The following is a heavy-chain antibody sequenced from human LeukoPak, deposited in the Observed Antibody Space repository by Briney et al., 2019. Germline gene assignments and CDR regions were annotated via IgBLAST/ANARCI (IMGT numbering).Heavy chain of an antibody. D-gene: IGHD5-18*01. J-gene: IGHJ4*02. V-gene: IGHV4-34*01. CDR2: INHSGST. Sequence: SETLSLTCAVYGGSFSGYYWSWIRQPPGKGLEWIGEINHSGSTNYNPSLKSRVTISVDTSKNQFSLKLSSVTAADTAVYYCARGLETAMPTGFDYWGQGTLVTVSS. CDR1: GGSFSGYY. CDR3: ARGLETAMPTGFDY.